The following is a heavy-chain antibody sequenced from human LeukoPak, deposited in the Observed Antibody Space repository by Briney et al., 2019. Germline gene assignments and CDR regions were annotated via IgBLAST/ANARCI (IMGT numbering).Heavy chain of an antibody. V-gene: IGHV4-39*07. CDR2: IYYSGST. Sequence: SETLSLTCTVSGGSISSSYYYWGWIRQPPGKGLEWIGSIYYSGSTYYNPSLKSRVTISVDTSKNQVSLKLSSVTAADTAVYYCASLSEYCSSGSCYLGWFGPWGQGTLVTVSS. J-gene: IGHJ5*02. CDR3: ASLSEYCSSGSCYLGWFGP. D-gene: IGHD2-15*01. CDR1: GGSISSSYYY.